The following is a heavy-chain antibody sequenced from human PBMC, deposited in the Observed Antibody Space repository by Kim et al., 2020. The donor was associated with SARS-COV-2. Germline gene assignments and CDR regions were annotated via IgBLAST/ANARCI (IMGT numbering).Heavy chain of an antibody. CDR1: GFTFDDYA. CDR2: ISWNSGSI. J-gene: IGHJ4*02. D-gene: IGHD2-21*01. V-gene: IGHV3-9*01. CDR3: AKDLWSYCGGDCFRLASPFDY. Sequence: GGSLRLSCAASGFTFDDYAMHWVRQAPGKGLEWVSGISWNSGSIGYADSVKGRFTISRDNAKNSLYLQMNSLRAEDTALYYCAKDLWSYCGGDCFRLASPFDYWDQGTLVTVSS.